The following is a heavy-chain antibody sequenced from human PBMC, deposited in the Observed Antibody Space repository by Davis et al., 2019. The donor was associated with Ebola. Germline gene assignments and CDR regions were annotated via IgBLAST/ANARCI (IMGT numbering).Heavy chain of an antibody. CDR2: IKQDGSEK. CDR1: GFTFSSYW. Sequence: GESLKISCAASGFTFSSYWMSWVRQAPGKGLEWVANIKQDGSEKYYVDSVKGRFTISRDNAKNSLYLQMNSLRAEDTAVYYCARWSWELLFDYWGQGTLVTVSS. CDR3: ARWSWELLFDY. D-gene: IGHD1-26*01. V-gene: IGHV3-7*01. J-gene: IGHJ4*02.